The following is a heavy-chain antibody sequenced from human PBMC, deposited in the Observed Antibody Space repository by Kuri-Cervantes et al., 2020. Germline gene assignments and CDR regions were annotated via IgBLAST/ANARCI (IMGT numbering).Heavy chain of an antibody. D-gene: IGHD3-10*01. Sequence: ASVKVSCKASGYIFITYGIHWVRQAPGQGLEWMGWISAYNGNTNYAQKLQGRVTMTTDTSTSTAYMELRSLRSDDTAVYYCARMIAYGSGSRFREDVWGQGTTVTVSS. V-gene: IGHV1-18*01. J-gene: IGHJ6*02. CDR2: ISAYNGNT. CDR3: ARMIAYGSGSRFREDV. CDR1: GYIFITYG.